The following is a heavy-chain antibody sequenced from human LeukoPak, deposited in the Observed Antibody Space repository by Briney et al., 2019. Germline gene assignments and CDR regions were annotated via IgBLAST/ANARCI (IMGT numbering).Heavy chain of an antibody. D-gene: IGHD6-19*01. V-gene: IGHV3-23*01. CDR3: ARSLYSSGWYYFDY. CDR2: ISGSGGST. CDR1: GFTFSSYA. Sequence: PGGSLRLSCAASGFTFSSYAMSWVRQAPGKGLEWVSTISGSGGSTYYADSVKGRFTISRDNSKNTLYLQMNSLRAEDTAVYYCARSLYSSGWYYFDYWGQEPWSPSPQ. J-gene: IGHJ4*01.